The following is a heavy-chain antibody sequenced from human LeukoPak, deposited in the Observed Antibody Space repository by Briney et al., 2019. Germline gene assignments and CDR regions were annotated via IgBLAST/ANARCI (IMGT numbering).Heavy chain of an antibody. CDR3: ARDTYDILTGYYKWAFDI. Sequence: GGSLRLSCTASGFTFSSYAMNWVRQAPGKGLEWVSGIGAGGTFTYYADSAKGRFTISRDNSRNTLYLQMNSLRADDTAVYYCARDTYDILTGYYKWAFDIWGQGTMVTVSS. D-gene: IGHD3-9*01. CDR2: IGAGGTFT. J-gene: IGHJ3*02. V-gene: IGHV3-23*01. CDR1: GFTFSSYA.